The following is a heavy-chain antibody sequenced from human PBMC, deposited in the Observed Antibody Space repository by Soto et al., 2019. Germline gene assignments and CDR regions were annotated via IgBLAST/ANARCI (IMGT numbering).Heavy chain of an antibody. Sequence: EVQLLESGGGLVQPGGSLRLSCAASGFAFSSYAMSWVRQAPGKGLEWVSSISGSTSVTYYADAVKGRFTISRDNSNNTLYLQMNSLRAEDTAVYYCAKDRGSIDPFDYWGQGDLVTVSS. V-gene: IGHV3-23*01. J-gene: IGHJ4*02. CDR2: ISGSTSVT. D-gene: IGHD3-16*02. CDR3: AKDRGSIDPFDY. CDR1: GFAFSSYA.